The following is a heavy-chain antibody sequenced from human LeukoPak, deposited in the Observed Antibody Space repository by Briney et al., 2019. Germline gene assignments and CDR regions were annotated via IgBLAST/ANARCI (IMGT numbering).Heavy chain of an antibody. J-gene: IGHJ4*02. Sequence: GGSLRLSCTPFEFTFYKHGMHWVRQAPGKGPKWVAIISSDGNRKYYAHSVEGRFTISRDNSKNTLYLQMDSLRVDDTAVYYCARDRAWNYFDSWGQGTLVTVSS. D-gene: IGHD3-3*01. CDR2: ISSDGNRK. CDR3: ARDRAWNYFDS. CDR1: EFTFYKHG. V-gene: IGHV3-30*03.